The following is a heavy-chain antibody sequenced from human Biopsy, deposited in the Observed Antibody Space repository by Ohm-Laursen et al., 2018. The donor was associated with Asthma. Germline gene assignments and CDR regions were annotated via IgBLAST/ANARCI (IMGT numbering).Heavy chain of an antibody. D-gene: IGHD4/OR15-4a*01. V-gene: IGHV3-9*01. J-gene: IGHJ4*02. CDR1: GFSFSEFV. Sequence: SLRLSCAASGFSFSEFVMHWVRQAPGKGLEWVSGISWNSRSIGYGDSVKGRFTISRDNTKNSLYLQMNSLSPEDTAMYYCRALPTRTMYFDYWGQGTLVTVSS. CDR2: ISWNSRSI. CDR3: RALPTRTMYFDY.